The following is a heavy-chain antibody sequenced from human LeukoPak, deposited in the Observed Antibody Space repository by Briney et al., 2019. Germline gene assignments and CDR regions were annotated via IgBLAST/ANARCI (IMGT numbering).Heavy chain of an antibody. CDR3: ARAGPGYSYGYSDY. CDR1: GFTFSSYW. V-gene: IGHV3-7*04. J-gene: IGHJ4*02. CDR2: IKQDGSEK. Sequence: SGGSLRLSCAASGFTFSSYWMSWVRQAPGKGLEWVANIKQDGSEKYYVDSVKGRFTISRDNAKNSLFLQMNSLRAEDTAVYYCARAGPGYSYGYSDYWGQGTLVTVSS. D-gene: IGHD5-18*01.